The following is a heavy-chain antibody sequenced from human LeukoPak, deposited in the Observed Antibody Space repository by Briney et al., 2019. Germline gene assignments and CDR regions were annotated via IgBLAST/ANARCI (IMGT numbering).Heavy chain of an antibody. CDR3: GRDALVGYSSFWYMDV. CDR1: DGPIRSHY. D-gene: IGHD4-23*01. V-gene: IGHV4-59*11. CDR2: ISNSGST. Sequence: KPSETLSLTCTVSDGPIRSHYWTWIRQSPVKGLKWIGDISNSGSTSYNPSLKSRVTISIDTSKSQFSLTLSSVTAADTAVYYCGRDALVGYSSFWYMDVWGKGTTVTVSS. J-gene: IGHJ6*03.